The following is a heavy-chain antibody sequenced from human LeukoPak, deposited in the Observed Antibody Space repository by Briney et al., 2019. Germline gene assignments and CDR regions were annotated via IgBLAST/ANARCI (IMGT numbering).Heavy chain of an antibody. CDR1: GGSFSGYY. CDR3: ARGGPYYYGLGPFGFDP. V-gene: IGHV4-34*01. J-gene: IGHJ5*02. CDR2: INHSGST. D-gene: IGHD3-10*01. Sequence: SETLSLTCAVYGGSFSGYYWGWIRQPPGKGLEWIGEINHSGSTNYNPSLKSRVTISVDTSKNQFSLKLSSVTAADTAVYYCARGGPYYYGLGPFGFDPWGQGTLVTVSS.